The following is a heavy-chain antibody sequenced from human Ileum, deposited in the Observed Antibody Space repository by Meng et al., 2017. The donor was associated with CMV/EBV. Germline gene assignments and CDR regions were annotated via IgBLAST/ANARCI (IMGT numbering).Heavy chain of an antibody. CDR2: IHSDGRT. V-gene: IGHV3-53*01. J-gene: IGHJ6*02. Sequence: GESLKISCAASGFTVSGNYFNWVRQAPGKGLEWVSLIHSDGRTYHADSVQGRFIISSDNSKITVYLQMNNLKTEDTAIYYCARLQQQTWAFGMDVWGQGTTVTVSS. D-gene: IGHD1/OR15-1a*01. CDR1: GFTVSGNY. CDR3: ARLQQQTWAFGMDV.